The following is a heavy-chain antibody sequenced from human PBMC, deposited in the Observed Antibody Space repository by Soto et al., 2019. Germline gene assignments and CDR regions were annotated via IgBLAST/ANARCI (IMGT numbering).Heavy chain of an antibody. D-gene: IGHD4-17*01. V-gene: IGHV3-30*18. Sequence: QVQLVESGGGVVEPGRSLRLSCAASGFTFSIYGMHWVRQAPGKGLEWVAVISYDGSDKYYGDSVKGRFTISSDNSKNTLYLQMNSLRTEDTAIYYCAKDDYGDQGGFDYWGQGTLVSVSS. CDR3: AKDDYGDQGGFDY. J-gene: IGHJ4*02. CDR1: GFTFSIYG. CDR2: ISYDGSDK.